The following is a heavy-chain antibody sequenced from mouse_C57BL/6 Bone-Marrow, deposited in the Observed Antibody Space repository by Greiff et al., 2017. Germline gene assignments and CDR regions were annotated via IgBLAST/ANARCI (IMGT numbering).Heavy chain of an antibody. Sequence: VQLQQSGAELARPGASVKMSCKASGYTFTSYTMHWVKQRPGQGLEWIGYINPSSGYTKYNQKFKDKATLTADKSSSTAYMQLCSLTSEDSTVYYCESRWREAWIAYWGQGTLVTVSA. CDR2: INPSSGYT. CDR1: GYTFTSYT. J-gene: IGHJ3*01. V-gene: IGHV1-4*01. CDR3: ESRWREAWIAY.